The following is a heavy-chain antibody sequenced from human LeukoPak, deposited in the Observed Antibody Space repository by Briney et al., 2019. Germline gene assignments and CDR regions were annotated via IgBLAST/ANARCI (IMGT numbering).Heavy chain of an antibody. J-gene: IGHJ2*01. CDR3: AKTVVVPAATNWYFDL. V-gene: IGHV3-9*01. CDR2: ISWNSGSI. CDR1: GFTFDDYA. Sequence: GRSLRLSCAASGFTFDDYAMHWVRQAPGKGLEWVSGISWNSGSIGYADSVKGRFTISRDNSKNTLYLQMNSLRAEDTAVYYCAKTVVVPAATNWYFDLWGRGTLVTVSS. D-gene: IGHD2-2*01.